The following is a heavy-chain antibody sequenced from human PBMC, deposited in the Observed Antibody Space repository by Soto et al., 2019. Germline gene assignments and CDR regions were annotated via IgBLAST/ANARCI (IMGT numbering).Heavy chain of an antibody. J-gene: IGHJ3*02. CDR1: GFTFSDQY. V-gene: IGHV3-72*01. D-gene: IGHD6-19*01. Sequence: EVQLVESGGGLVQPGGSLRLSCVASGFTFSDQYIDWVRQAPGKGLEWVGRCANKANSYSTEYAASVKGRFTISRDDSKNSLYLQMNSLKTADTAVYSLTRGYSGVTIYAFDIWGPGIMVTVSS. CDR3: TRGYSGVTIYAFDI. CDR2: CANKANSYST.